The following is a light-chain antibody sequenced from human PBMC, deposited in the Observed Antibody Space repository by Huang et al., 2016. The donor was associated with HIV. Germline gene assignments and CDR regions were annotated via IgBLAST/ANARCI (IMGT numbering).Light chain of an antibody. V-gene: IGKV3-15*01. J-gene: IGKJ5*01. CDR3: QQYNYWPIT. Sequence: EVVMTQSPATLSVSPGERATLSCRASQSLGTNLAWYQQRPGQAPSLLIYGASTRAPGLPPKFRGSGSGIEFTLTISSLQSEDFAIYYCQQYNYWPITFGQGTRLEIK. CDR2: GAS. CDR1: QSLGTN.